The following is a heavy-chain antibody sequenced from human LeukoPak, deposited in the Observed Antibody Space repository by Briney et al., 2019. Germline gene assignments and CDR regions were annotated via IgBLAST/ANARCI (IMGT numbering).Heavy chain of an antibody. D-gene: IGHD3-10*01. CDR3: ARGTQYYGSGSSFDP. CDR2: MNPNSGNT. J-gene: IGHJ5*02. Sequence: APVKVSCKASGYTFTSYDINWVRQATGQGLEWMGWMNPNSGNTGYAQKFQGRVTITRNTSISTAYMELSSLRSEDTAVYYCARGTQYYGSGSSFDPWGQGTLVTVSS. CDR1: GYTFTSYD. V-gene: IGHV1-8*03.